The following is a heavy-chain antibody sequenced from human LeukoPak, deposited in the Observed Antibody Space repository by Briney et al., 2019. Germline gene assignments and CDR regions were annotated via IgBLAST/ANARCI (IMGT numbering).Heavy chain of an antibody. CDR1: GATVNSNY. V-gene: IGHV3-66*02. J-gene: IGHJ4*02. D-gene: IGHD2-15*01. CDR3: ARDFSGY. CDR2: IYAGGST. Sequence: GGSLRLFCAVSGATVNSNYMSWVRQATGKGLGCVSVIYAGGSTYYRASVRGRFTISRDISKNTLYLQMNSLRAEDTARYYCARDFSGYWGRGTLVTVSS.